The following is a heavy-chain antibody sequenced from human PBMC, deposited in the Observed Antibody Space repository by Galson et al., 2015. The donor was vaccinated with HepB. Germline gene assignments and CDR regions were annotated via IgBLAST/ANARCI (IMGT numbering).Heavy chain of an antibody. CDR2: ISYDGSNK. D-gene: IGHD5-18*01. V-gene: IGHV3-30*04. CDR1: GFTFSSYA. Sequence: SLRLSCAASGFTFSSYAMHWVRQAPGKGLEWVAVISYDGSNKYYADSVKGRFTISRDNSKSTLYLQMNSLRAEDTAVYYCASTPRTHTAMVIGRYFQHWGQGTLVTVSS. CDR3: ASTPRTHTAMVIGRYFQH. J-gene: IGHJ1*01.